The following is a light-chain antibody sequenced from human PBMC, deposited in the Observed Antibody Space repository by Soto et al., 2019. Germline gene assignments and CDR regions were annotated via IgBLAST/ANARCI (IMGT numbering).Light chain of an antibody. CDR2: GTS. CDR1: QSVSNTI. Sequence: EIVLTQSPGTLSLSPGERATLSCRADQSVSNTILAWYQQKTGQAPRLFIYGTSSRATGIPDRFNGSGSGTEFTLTISRLEPEDFAVYFCQQYYSSRSITFGQGTRLENK. V-gene: IGKV3-20*01. J-gene: IGKJ5*01. CDR3: QQYYSSRSIT.